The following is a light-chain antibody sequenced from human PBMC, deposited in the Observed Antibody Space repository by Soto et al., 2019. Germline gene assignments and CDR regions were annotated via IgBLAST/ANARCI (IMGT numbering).Light chain of an antibody. V-gene: IGKV4-1*01. CDR3: HQYYGTPYT. Sequence: DIVMTQSPDSLAVSLGATATINCKSSQTVLYSSNNKNYLAWYQQKPGQPPKLLIYWASARESGFPDRFSGSGSGTDFTLTISSLQAEDVAVYFCHQYYGTPYTFGQGTKLEI. J-gene: IGKJ2*01. CDR1: QTVLYSSNNKNY. CDR2: WAS.